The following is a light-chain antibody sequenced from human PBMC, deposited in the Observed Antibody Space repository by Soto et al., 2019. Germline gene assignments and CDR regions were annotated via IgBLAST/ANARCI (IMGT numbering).Light chain of an antibody. CDR1: QSITNY. Sequence: DIQMTQSPSSLSASVGDRVTITCRASQSITNYLNWYQQIPGKAPNLLIYAASTLHSGVPSRFSGSGSGTDFTLTISSLQPEDFATYYCQQSYSGPYTFGQGTKLEIK. CDR3: QQSYSGPYT. CDR2: AAS. V-gene: IGKV1-39*01. J-gene: IGKJ2*01.